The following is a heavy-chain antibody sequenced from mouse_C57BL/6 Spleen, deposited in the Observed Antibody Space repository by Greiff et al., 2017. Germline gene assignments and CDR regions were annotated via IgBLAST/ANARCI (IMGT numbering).Heavy chain of an antibody. CDR2: ISSGSSTI. V-gene: IGHV5-17*01. CDR1: GFTFSDSG. CDR3: ASDPMDY. Sequence: EVKLMESGGGLVKPGGSLKLSCAASGFTFSDSGMHWFRPAPEKGLEWVAYISSGSSTIYYADTVKGRFTISRDNAKNTLFLQMTSLRSEDTAMYYCASDPMDYWRQAASVTVSS. J-gene: IGHJ4*01.